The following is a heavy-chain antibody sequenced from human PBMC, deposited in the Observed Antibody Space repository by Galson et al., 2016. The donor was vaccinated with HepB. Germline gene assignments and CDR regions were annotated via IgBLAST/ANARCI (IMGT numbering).Heavy chain of an antibody. CDR3: ARDPSYNRDYLGPYFDY. J-gene: IGHJ4*02. D-gene: IGHD1-7*01. CDR2: ISAYSGDT. Sequence: SVKVSCKASGYTFTSYGITWVRQAPGQGLEWMGWISAYSGDTNYVPKFQGRVAMTTDTSTSTAYMELRSLRSDDAAVYYCARDPSYNRDYLGPYFDYWGQGTLVTGSS. V-gene: IGHV1-18*01. CDR1: GYTFTSYG.